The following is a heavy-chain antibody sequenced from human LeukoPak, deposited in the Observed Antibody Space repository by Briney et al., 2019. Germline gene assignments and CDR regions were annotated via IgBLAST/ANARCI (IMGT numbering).Heavy chain of an antibody. J-gene: IGHJ4*02. CDR1: GFTFSSYS. Sequence: PGGSLRLSCAASGFTFSSYSINWVRQAPGKGLEWVSSISSSSSYIYYADSVKGRFTISRDNAKNSLYLQMNSLRAEDMALYYCAKGTGRLSSGWELYYFDYWGQGTLVTVSS. D-gene: IGHD6-19*01. CDR2: ISSSSSYI. CDR3: AKGTGRLSSGWELYYFDY. V-gene: IGHV3-21*04.